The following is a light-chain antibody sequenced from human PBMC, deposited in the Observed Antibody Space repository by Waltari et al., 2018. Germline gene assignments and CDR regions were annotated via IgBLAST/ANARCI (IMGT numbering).Light chain of an antibody. CDR2: EVT. J-gene: IGLJ7*01. CDR1: RSNIGNNY. V-gene: IGLV1-51*02. Sequence: QSVLTQPPSVSAAPGQRVTISCSGGRSNIGNNYVSWYRQFPGTAPKLLIYEVTGRPSGIAGGFSGSKSGTSATLDITGLQAGDEADYYCGTWDSSLSGAVFGGGTHLTVL. CDR3: GTWDSSLSGAV.